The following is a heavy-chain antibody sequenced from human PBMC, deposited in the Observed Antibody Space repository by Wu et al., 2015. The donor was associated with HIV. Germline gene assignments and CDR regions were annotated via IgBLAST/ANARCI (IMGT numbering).Heavy chain of an antibody. D-gene: IGHD3-3*01. J-gene: IGHJ1*01. CDR2: IIPIFGTA. Sequence: QVQLVQSGAEVKKPGSSVKVSCKASGGTFSSYAISWVRQAPGQGLEWMGGIIPIFGTANYAQKFQGRVTITADESTSTAYMELSSLRSEDTAVYYRARWAIFGGGAEYFQHWGQGTLVTGLL. V-gene: IGHV1-69*12. CDR1: GGTFSSYA. CDR3: ARWAIFGGGAEYFQH.